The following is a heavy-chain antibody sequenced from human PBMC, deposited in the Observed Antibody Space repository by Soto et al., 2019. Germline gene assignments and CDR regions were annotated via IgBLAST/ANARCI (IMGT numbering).Heavy chain of an antibody. V-gene: IGHV3-9*01. Sequence: EVQLVESGGGSVQPGRSLRLSCAASGFSFDDYGMHWVRQGPGKGLEWVSGISWNSGDIYYADSVKGRFTISRDNAKRSLYLQMNSLRTEDTDLYYGAKDNDLDRDGPLEYWGQGILVTVSS. D-gene: IGHD2-2*03. J-gene: IGHJ4*02. CDR3: AKDNDLDRDGPLEY. CDR2: ISWNSGDI. CDR1: GFSFDDYG.